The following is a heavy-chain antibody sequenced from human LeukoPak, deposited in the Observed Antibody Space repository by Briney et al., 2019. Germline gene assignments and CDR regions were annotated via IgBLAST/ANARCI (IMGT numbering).Heavy chain of an antibody. D-gene: IGHD6-13*01. J-gene: IGHJ4*02. V-gene: IGHV3-48*03. Sequence: GGSLRLSCAASGFTFSSYEMNWVRQAPGKGLEWVSYISSSGSTIYYADSVKGRFTISRDNSKNTLYLQMNSLRAEDTAVYYCAQGKYSSSWTDYFDYWGQGTLVTVSS. CDR2: ISSSGSTI. CDR3: AQGKYSSSWTDYFDY. CDR1: GFTFSSYE.